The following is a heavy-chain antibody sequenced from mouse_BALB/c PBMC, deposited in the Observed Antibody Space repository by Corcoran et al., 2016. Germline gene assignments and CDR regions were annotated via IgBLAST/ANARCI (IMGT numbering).Heavy chain of an antibody. Sequence: QIQLVQSGPELKKPGETVRISCKASGYTFTTAGMQWVQKMPGKGLKWIGCINTHSGVPKYAEDFKGRFAFSLETSASTAYLQISNLKNEDTATYFCARYGNYYYAMDYWGQGTSVTVSS. V-gene: IGHV9-4*02. CDR3: ARYGNYYYAMDY. CDR2: INTHSGVP. CDR1: GYTFTTAG. J-gene: IGHJ4*01. D-gene: IGHD2-1*01.